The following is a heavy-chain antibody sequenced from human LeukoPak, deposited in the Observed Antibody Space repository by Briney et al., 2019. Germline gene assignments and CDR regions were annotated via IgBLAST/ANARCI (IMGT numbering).Heavy chain of an antibody. J-gene: IGHJ4*02. CDR3: AKDGYSGWSTTYFDY. Sequence: GGSLRLSCGASGVTFSSYAMRWVRQAPRRGVEGCSTISGCGGSTYYADSFKGRFTISRDNSKNTLYLQINSVTAEDTAVYDFAKDGYSGWSTTYFDYWGPGTLVTVSS. CDR1: GVTFSSYA. D-gene: IGHD6-19*01. V-gene: IGHV3-23*01. CDR2: ISGCGGST.